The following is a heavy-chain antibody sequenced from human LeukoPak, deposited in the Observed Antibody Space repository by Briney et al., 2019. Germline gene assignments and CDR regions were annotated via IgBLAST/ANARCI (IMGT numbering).Heavy chain of an antibody. D-gene: IGHD3-22*01. J-gene: IGHJ4*02. CDR1: GFTFSSYA. CDR3: AKDSGYYYDSSGLDY. CDR2: ISGSGGST. V-gene: IGHV3-23*01. Sequence: GGSLRLSCAASGFTFSSYAMSWVRQAPGKGLEWVPAISGSGGSTYYADSVKGRFTISRDNSKNTLYLQMNSLRAEDTAVYYCAKDSGYYYDSSGLDYWGQGTLVTVSS.